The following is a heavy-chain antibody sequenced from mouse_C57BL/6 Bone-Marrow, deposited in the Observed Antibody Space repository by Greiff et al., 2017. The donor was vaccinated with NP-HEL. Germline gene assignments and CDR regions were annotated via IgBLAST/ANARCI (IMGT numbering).Heavy chain of an antibody. D-gene: IGHD2-2*01. V-gene: IGHV1-55*01. CDR2: IYPGSGST. J-gene: IGHJ3*01. CDR3: ARWLPAWFAY. Sequence: QVQLKQSGAELVKPGASVKMSCKASGYTFTSYWITWVKQRPGQGLEWIGDIYPGSGSTNYNEKFKSKATLTVDTSSSTAYMQLSSLTSEDSAVYYCARWLPAWFAYWGQGTLVTVSA. CDR1: GYTFTSYW.